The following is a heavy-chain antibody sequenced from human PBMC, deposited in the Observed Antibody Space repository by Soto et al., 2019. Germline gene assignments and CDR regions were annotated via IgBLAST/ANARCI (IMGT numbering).Heavy chain of an antibody. CDR1: GFTFSDYY. Sequence: GSLRLSCAASGFTFSDYYMSWIRQAPGKGLEWVSYISSSGSTIYYADSVKGRFTISRDNAKNSLYLQMNSLRAEDTAVYYCARDIVEAAAGLWGYYYYYYGMDVWGQGTTVTVSS. CDR2: ISSSGSTI. CDR3: ARDIVEAAAGLWGYYYYYYGMDV. V-gene: IGHV3-11*01. J-gene: IGHJ6*02. D-gene: IGHD6-13*01.